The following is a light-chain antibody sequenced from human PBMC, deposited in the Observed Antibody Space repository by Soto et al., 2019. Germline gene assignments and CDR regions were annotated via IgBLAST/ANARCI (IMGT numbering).Light chain of an antibody. CDR2: DDS. CDR3: QVWDSSSDPREV. Sequence: SYELTQPPSVSVAPGQTARITCGGNNIGSKSVHWYQQKPGRAPVLVVYDDSDRPSGIPERFSGSNSGNTATLTISRVEAGDEADYYCQVWDSSSDPREVFGGGTKLTVL. CDR1: NIGSKS. V-gene: IGLV3-21*02. J-gene: IGLJ2*01.